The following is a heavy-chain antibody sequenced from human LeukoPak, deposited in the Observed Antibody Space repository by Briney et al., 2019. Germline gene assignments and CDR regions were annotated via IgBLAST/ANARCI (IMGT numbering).Heavy chain of an antibody. J-gene: IGHJ4*02. CDR2: MNQDGSEA. CDR3: ARASSGRYFLFTDY. CDR1: GFTFSSYW. D-gene: IGHD1-26*01. Sequence: GGSLRLSCAASGFTFSSYWMSWVRQAPGMGLDWVASMNQDGSEAYYVDSVKGRFTISRDNAKSSVYLQVSSLRADDTAVYYCARASSGRYFLFTDYWGQGTLVTVSS. V-gene: IGHV3-7*01.